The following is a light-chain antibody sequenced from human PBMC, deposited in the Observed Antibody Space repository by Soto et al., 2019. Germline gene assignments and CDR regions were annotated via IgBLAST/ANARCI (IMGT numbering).Light chain of an antibody. CDR2: DVT. CDR1: SSDVGGYNY. CDR3: SSSAGIYHYLV. V-gene: IGLV2-8*01. Sequence: QSVLTQPPSASGSPGQSVTISCTGTSSDVGGYNYVSWYQQHPGKAPKLIIYDVTKRPSGVPDRFSGSKSGNTASLTVSGLQTEDEAFYYCSSSAGIYHYLVFGGGTKLTVL. J-gene: IGLJ3*02.